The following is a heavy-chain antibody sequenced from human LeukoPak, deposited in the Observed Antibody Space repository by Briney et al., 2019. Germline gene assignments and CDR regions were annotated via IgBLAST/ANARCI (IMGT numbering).Heavy chain of an antibody. D-gene: IGHD5-12*01. Sequence: GGSLRLPCAASGFTFSSYAMSWVRQAPGQGLEWVSAISGSGGSTYYADSVKGRFTISRDNSKNTLYLQMNSLRAEDTAVYYCAKDLFTSIVASPNYYYGMDVWGQGTTVTVSS. V-gene: IGHV3-23*01. CDR3: AKDLFTSIVASPNYYYGMDV. CDR2: ISGSGGST. CDR1: GFTFSSYA. J-gene: IGHJ6*02.